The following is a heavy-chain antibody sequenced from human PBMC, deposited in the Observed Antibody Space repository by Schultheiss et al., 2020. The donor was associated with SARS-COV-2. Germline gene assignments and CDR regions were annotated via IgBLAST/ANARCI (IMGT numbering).Heavy chain of an antibody. J-gene: IGHJ4*02. CDR2: ISSSSSYI. Sequence: GGSLRLSCAASGFTFSSYSMNWVRQAPGKGLEWVSSISSSSSYIYYADSVKGRFTISRDNSKNTLYLQMNSLRAEDTAVYYCARDSARYCSSTSCYGVDYWGQGTLVTVSS. D-gene: IGHD2-2*01. CDR3: ARDSARYCSSTSCYGVDY. V-gene: IGHV3-21*01. CDR1: GFTFSSYS.